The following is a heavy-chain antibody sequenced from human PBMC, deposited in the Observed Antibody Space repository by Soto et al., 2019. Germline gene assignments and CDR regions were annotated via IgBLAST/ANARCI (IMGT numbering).Heavy chain of an antibody. Sequence: EVQLLESGGGLVQPGGSLRLSCAASGFTFSSYAMSWVRQAPGKGLEWVSAISGSGGSTYYADSVKGRFTISRDNSKNTLYLQMNSLRAEDTAVYYCAKERLRDCSSTSCQNHEYYYYYMDVWGKGTTVTVSS. V-gene: IGHV3-23*01. J-gene: IGHJ6*03. CDR3: AKERLRDCSSTSCQNHEYYYYYMDV. CDR2: ISGSGGST. CDR1: GFTFSSYA. D-gene: IGHD2-2*01.